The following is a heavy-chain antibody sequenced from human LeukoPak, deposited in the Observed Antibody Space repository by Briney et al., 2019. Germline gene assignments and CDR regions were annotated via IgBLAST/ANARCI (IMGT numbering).Heavy chain of an antibody. CDR3: ARGMGNEGLTS. J-gene: IGHJ3*01. D-gene: IGHD7-27*01. CDR2: IDPYNGHT. CDR1: GYIFRKYA. V-gene: IGHV1-18*01. Sequence: ASVKVSCKASGYIFRKYAITWVRQAPGQGLEWMGWIDPYNGHTNRAQNFQGRVTMSTDTLTNTADMELMRLRSDDTAVYYCARGMGNEGLTSWGPGTLVTVSS.